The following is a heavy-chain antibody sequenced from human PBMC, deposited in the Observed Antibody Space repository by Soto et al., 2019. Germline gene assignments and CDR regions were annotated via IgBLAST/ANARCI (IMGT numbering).Heavy chain of an antibody. D-gene: IGHD2-21*01. V-gene: IGHV1-69*05. CDR2: IIPLFGKS. CDR1: GGSFSNSG. Sequence: QVQLVQSGPEVTKPGSSVKVSCKASGGSFSNSGISWVRQAPGQGLQWIGGIIPLFGKSDYRQEFQGRVTLTTVESKTTAYMELSSLRSEDSATYYCAKDRAGDMSLWGQGTLVTVSS. CDR3: AKDRAGDMSL. J-gene: IGHJ4*02.